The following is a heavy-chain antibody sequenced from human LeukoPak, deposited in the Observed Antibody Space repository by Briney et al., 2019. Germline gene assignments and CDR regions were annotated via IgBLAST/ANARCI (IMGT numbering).Heavy chain of an antibody. D-gene: IGHD3-10*01. CDR3: AKRGSYFGGFDY. CDR1: GFTFSNYY. CDR2: VTGGGDTT. V-gene: IGHV3-23*01. Sequence: GSLRLSCAASGFTFSNYYVSWVRQAPGKGLEWVSAVTGGGDTTYYADSVKGRFTISRDNSKSTLYLQMNSLRAEDTAVYYCAKRGSYFGGFDYWGQGTLVTVSS. J-gene: IGHJ4*02.